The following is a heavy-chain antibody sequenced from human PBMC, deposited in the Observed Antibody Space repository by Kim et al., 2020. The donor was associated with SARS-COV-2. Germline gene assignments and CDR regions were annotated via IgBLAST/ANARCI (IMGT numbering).Heavy chain of an antibody. CDR1: GYTFTSYY. CDR2: INPNSGGT. V-gene: IGHV1-2*02. D-gene: IGHD2-2*01. Sequence: ASVKVSCKASGYTFTSYYMHWVRQAPGQGLEWMGWINPNSGGTNYAQKFQGRVTMTRDTSISTAYMELSRLRSDDTAVHYCARDLHVVVPARSYYGMDVWGQGTTVTVSS. CDR3: ARDLHVVVPARSYYGMDV. J-gene: IGHJ6*02.